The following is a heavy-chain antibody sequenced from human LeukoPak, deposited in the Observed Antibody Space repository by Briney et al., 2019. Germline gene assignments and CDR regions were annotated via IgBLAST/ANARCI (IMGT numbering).Heavy chain of an antibody. CDR3: ARQIASAGTAGFDF. CDR1: AASISSYY. J-gene: IGHJ4*02. CDR2: IYSTGNT. Sequence: SETMSLTCTVSAASISSYYWSWIRQPAGKGLEWIGPIYSTGNTNYNTSLKSRVTMSVDTSKNQFSLRLRSVTAADTAVYYCARQIASAGTAGFDFWGQGALVTVSS. V-gene: IGHV4-4*07. D-gene: IGHD6-13*01.